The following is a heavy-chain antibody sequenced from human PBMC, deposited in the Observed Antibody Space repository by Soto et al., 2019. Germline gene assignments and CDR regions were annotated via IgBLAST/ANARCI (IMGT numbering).Heavy chain of an antibody. D-gene: IGHD3-3*01. Sequence: GDSVKVAFKASGYTLTSYAMDFVRPAPGKRPEWMGWINAGNGNTKYSQKFQGRVTITRDTSASTAYMELSSLRSEDTAVYYCARDRRPSITIFGVVTNYYYYYMDVWGKGTTVTVSS. J-gene: IGHJ6*03. CDR3: ARDRRPSITIFGVVTNYYYYYMDV. V-gene: IGHV1-3*01. CDR1: GYTLTSYA. CDR2: INAGNGNT.